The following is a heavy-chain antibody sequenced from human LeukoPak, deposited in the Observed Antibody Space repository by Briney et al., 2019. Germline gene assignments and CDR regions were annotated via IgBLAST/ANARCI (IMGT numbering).Heavy chain of an antibody. CDR1: GYTFTGYY. Sequence: GASVKVSCKASGYTFTGYYMHWVRQAPGQGLEWMGWINPNSGGTNYAQKFQGRVTLTRDTSISTAYMELISLKSDDTAMYYCARGTTGGNFDYWGQGTLVTASS. CDR2: INPNSGGT. CDR3: ARGTTGGNFDY. J-gene: IGHJ4*02. V-gene: IGHV1-2*02. D-gene: IGHD1-1*01.